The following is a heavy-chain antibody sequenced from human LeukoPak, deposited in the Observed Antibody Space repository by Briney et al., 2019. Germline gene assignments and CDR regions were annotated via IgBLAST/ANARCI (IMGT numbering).Heavy chain of an antibody. D-gene: IGHD5-12*01. J-gene: IGHJ4*02. CDR2: INAGDGNT. Sequence: GASVKVSCKASGYTFTSYAMHWVRQAPGQRLEWMGWINAGDGNTKYLQEFQGRVTITRDTSASTAYMELSSLRSEDMAVYYCARAGYSGYDSGFDYWGQGTLVTVSS. CDR3: ARAGYSGYDSGFDY. CDR1: GYTFTSYA. V-gene: IGHV1-3*03.